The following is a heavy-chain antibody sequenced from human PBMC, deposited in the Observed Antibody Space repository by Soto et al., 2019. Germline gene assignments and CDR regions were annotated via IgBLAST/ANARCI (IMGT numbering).Heavy chain of an antibody. Sequence: QVQLVESGGGVVQPGRSLRLSCAASGFTFSSYAMHWVRQAPGKGLEWVAVMSYDGTNKYYADSVKGRFTISRDNSKNALYLQMNSLSSEDTAVYYCAGGIVGATTVDYYYYDGMDVWGQGTTVTVSS. J-gene: IGHJ6*02. CDR3: AGGIVGATTVDYYYYDGMDV. D-gene: IGHD1-26*01. CDR1: GFTFSSYA. CDR2: MSYDGTNK. V-gene: IGHV3-30-3*01.